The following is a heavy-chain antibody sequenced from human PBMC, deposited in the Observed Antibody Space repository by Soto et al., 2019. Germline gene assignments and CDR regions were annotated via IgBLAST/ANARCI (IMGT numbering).Heavy chain of an antibody. D-gene: IGHD3-9*01. CDR3: ARDRAPYDILTDDY. CDR2: ISAYNGNT. CDR1: GGTFSSYA. J-gene: IGHJ4*02. Sequence: ASVKVSCKASGGTFSSYAISWVRQAPGQGLEWMGWISAYNGNTNYAQKLQGRVTMTTDTSTSTAYMELRSLRSGDTAVYYCARDRAPYDILTDDYWGQGTLVTVSS. V-gene: IGHV1-18*01.